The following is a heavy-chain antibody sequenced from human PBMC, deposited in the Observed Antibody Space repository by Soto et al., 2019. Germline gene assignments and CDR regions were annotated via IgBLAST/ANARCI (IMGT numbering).Heavy chain of an antibody. D-gene: IGHD2-2*01. J-gene: IGHJ3*02. CDR3: VRDRDCSSCSCLDIFDI. V-gene: IGHV1-18*01. CDR1: GYAFNKHG. CDR2: ISTDSDRA. Sequence: QIQLVQSGAEVKKAGASVKVSCKASGYAFNKHGISWVRQAPGPGLEWMGGISTDSDRADYAQKCQGRLTMTTDTSTTTAYMDLCSLRADDTAIYFCVRDRDCSSCSCLDIFDIWGQGTMVSVSS.